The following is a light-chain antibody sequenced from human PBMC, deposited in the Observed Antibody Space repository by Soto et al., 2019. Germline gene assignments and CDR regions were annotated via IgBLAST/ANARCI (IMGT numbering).Light chain of an antibody. CDR3: QHYTNWPLT. Sequence: EIVMTQSPDTLSVSPGERATLSCRASHSVSTRLAWYQQKPGQAPRLLIYDASTRATGLPARFSGSGSGTDFTLTISSLQSEDFAVYYCQHYTNWPLTFGGGTKVEIK. CDR1: HSVSTR. J-gene: IGKJ4*01. CDR2: DAS. V-gene: IGKV3-15*01.